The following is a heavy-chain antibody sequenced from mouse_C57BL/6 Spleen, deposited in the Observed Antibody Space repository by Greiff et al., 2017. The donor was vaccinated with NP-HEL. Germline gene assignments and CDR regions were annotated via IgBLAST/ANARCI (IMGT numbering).Heavy chain of an antibody. CDR3: ARGEYCGSSPWFAY. Sequence: VQLQQSGAELVKPGASVKLSCKASGYTFTSYWMQWVKQRPGQGLEWIGEIDPSDSYTNYNQKFKGKATLTVDTSSSTAYMQLSSLTSEDAAVYSCARGEYCGSSPWFAYWGQGTLVTVSA. CDR1: GYTFTSYW. V-gene: IGHV1-50*01. J-gene: IGHJ3*01. CDR2: IDPSDSYT. D-gene: IGHD1-1*01.